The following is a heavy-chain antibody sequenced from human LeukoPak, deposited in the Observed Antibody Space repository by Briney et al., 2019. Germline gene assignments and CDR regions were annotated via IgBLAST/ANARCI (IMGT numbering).Heavy chain of an antibody. CDR3: ARRYLASYNRFDP. CDR1: GGSISSSSYY. CDR2: IYYSGST. D-gene: IGHD1-26*01. J-gene: IGHJ5*02. Sequence: SETLSLTCTVSGGSISSSSYYWGWIRQPPGKGLEWIGSIYYSGSTYYNPSLKSRVTISVDTSKNQFSLKLSSVTAADTAVYYCARRYLASYNRFDPWGQGTLVTVSS. V-gene: IGHV4-39*01.